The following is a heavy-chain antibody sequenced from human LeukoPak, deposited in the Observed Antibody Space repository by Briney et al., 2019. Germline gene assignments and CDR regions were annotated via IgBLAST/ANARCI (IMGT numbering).Heavy chain of an antibody. J-gene: IGHJ3*02. D-gene: IGHD6-19*01. Sequence: SVKVSCKASGGTFSSYAISWVRQAPGQGLEWMGGIIPIFGTANYAQKFQGRVTITRNTSISTAYMELSSLRSEDTAVYYCARASVYSIAVAGRVLEAFDIWGQGTMVTVSS. CDR3: ARASVYSIAVAGRVLEAFDI. CDR1: GGTFSSYA. CDR2: IIPIFGTA. V-gene: IGHV1-69*05.